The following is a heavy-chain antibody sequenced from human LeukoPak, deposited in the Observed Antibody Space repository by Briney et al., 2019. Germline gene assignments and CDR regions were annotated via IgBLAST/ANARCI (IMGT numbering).Heavy chain of an antibody. CDR3: ARRDCSSTTCYAGSYYSDY. V-gene: IGHV4-39*01. Sequence: SETLSLTCSVSGGSISSSSYYWGWIRQPPGKGLEWIGSIYYSGSAYYNPSLKSRVTVSVDTSKNQFSLKLTSVTAADTAVYYCARRDCSSTTCYAGSYYSDYWGQGTLVTVSS. J-gene: IGHJ4*02. CDR2: IYYSGSA. CDR1: GGSISSSSYY. D-gene: IGHD2-2*01.